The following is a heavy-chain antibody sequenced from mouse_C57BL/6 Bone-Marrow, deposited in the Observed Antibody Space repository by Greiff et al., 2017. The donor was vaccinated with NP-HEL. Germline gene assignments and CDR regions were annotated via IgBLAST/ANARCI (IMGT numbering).Heavy chain of an antibody. CDR3: ARSEVTTWFAY. CDR1: GYTFTSYW. Sequence: QVQLQQPGAELVKPGASVKLSCKASGYTFTSYWMHWVKQRPGQGLEWIGMIHPNSGSTNYNEKFKSKATLTVAKSSSTAYMQLRSLTSEDSAVDDCARSEVTTWFAYWGQGTRVTVSA. D-gene: IGHD2-2*01. V-gene: IGHV1-64*01. CDR2: IHPNSGST. J-gene: IGHJ3*01.